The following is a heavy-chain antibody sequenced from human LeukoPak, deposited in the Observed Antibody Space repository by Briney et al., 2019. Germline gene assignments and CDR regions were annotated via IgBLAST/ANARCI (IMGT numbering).Heavy chain of an antibody. V-gene: IGHV4-34*01. D-gene: IGHD3-3*01. CDR1: GGSFSGYY. CDR2: TNHSGST. Sequence: SETLSLTCAVYGGSFSGYYWSCIRQPPGKGLEWIGETNHSGSTNYNPSLKSGLTISVDTSKTQFSLKLSSVTAADTAVYYCARICITIFGVVIRSDYWGQGSLVTVSS. CDR3: ARICITIFGVVIRSDY. J-gene: IGHJ4*02.